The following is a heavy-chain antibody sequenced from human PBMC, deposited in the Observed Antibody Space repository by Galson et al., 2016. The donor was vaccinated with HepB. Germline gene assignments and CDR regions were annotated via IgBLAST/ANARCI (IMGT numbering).Heavy chain of an antibody. CDR1: GGSISSGGYD. J-gene: IGHJ6*04. Sequence: TLSLTCTVSGGSISSGGYDWSWIRQHPGKGLEWIGYISYSGSTDYNPTLKSRVIMSVDTTKNQFSLKLISVTAAATAVYYCARDYKRFMDVWGKGITVTVSP. D-gene: IGHD3-10*01. CDR3: ARDYKRFMDV. CDR2: ISYSGST. V-gene: IGHV4-31*03.